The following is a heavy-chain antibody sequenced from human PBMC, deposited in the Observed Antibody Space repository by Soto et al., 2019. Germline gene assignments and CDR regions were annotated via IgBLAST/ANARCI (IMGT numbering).Heavy chain of an antibody. V-gene: IGHV4-59*01. J-gene: IGHJ3*01. CDR1: GGSISRYY. CDR3: ARVWGGAFDF. CDR2: IYYSGST. D-gene: IGHD3-10*01. Sequence: QVQLQESGPGLVKPSETLSLTCTVSGGSISRYYWSWIRQPPGKGLEWIGYIYYSGSTNNNPSLKSRVTISVDTSKNQCSLKLSSVTAADTAVYYCARVWGGAFDFWGQGTMVTVSS.